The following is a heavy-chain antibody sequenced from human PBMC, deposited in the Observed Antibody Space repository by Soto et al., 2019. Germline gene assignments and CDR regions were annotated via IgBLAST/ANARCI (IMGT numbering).Heavy chain of an antibody. Sequence: GASVEVSCKASGYTFTSYGSSWVRQAPGQGLEWMGWISAYNGNTNYAQKLQGRVTMTTDTSTSTAYMELRSLRSEDTAVYYCARGRSLFWSGFNWFDPWGQGTLVTVSS. D-gene: IGHD3-3*01. CDR2: ISAYNGNT. V-gene: IGHV1-18*04. CDR3: ARGRSLFWSGFNWFDP. CDR1: GYTFTSYG. J-gene: IGHJ5*02.